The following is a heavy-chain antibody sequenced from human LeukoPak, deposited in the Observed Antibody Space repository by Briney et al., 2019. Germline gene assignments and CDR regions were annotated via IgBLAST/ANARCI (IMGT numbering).Heavy chain of an antibody. CDR2: IYHSGDT. V-gene: IGHV4-31*03. Sequence: SQTLSLTCTVSGDSISNGGSISNGGHYWSWIRQFPGKGLEWIGYIYHSGDTYYNPSLESRVTISVDTSENRFSLKLNSVTAADTAIYYCARDTRIEWLRFLDYWGQGILVTVSS. CDR1: GDSISNGGSISNGGHY. J-gene: IGHJ4*02. D-gene: IGHD5-12*01. CDR3: ARDTRIEWLRFLDY.